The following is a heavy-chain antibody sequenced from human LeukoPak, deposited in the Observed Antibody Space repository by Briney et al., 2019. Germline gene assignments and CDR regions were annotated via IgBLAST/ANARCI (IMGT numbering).Heavy chain of an antibody. V-gene: IGHV4-59*11. CDR1: GGSISSHH. CDR2: IYYSGST. CDR3: ARKDYYYYYMDV. Sequence: SETLSLTCTVSGGSISSHHWSWIRQPPGKGLEWIGYIYYSGSTKYNASPKSRVTISVDTSKNDFSLKLNSVTAADAAVYYCARKDYYYYYMDVWGKGTRVTVSS. J-gene: IGHJ6*03.